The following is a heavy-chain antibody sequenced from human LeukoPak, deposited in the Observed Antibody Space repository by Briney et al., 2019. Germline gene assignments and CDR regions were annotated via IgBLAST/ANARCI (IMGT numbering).Heavy chain of an antibody. V-gene: IGHV3-11*04. CDR1: GFTFSDYY. Sequence: GGSLRLSCAASGFTFSDYYMSWIRQAPGKGLEGVSYISSSGSTIYYADSVKGRFTISRDNAKNSLYLQMNSLRAEDTAVYYCARAGAYYDFWSGYHQYHYFDYWGQGTLVTVSS. CDR3: ARAGAYYDFWSGYHQYHYFDY. J-gene: IGHJ4*02. CDR2: ISSSGSTI. D-gene: IGHD3-3*01.